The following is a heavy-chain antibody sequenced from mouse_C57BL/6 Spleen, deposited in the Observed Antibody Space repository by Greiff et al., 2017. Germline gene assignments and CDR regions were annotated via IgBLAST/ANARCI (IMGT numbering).Heavy chain of an antibody. CDR1: GYTFTSYW. D-gene: IGHD2-2*01. Sequence: VKLQQPGTELVKPGASVKLSCKASGYTFTSYWMHWVKQRPGQGLEWIGNINPSNGGTNYNEKFKSKATLTVDKSSSTAYMQLSSLTSEDSAVDYGARHYGYDEDYAMDYWGQGTSVTVSS. CDR2: INPSNGGT. V-gene: IGHV1-53*01. CDR3: ARHYGYDEDYAMDY. J-gene: IGHJ4*01.